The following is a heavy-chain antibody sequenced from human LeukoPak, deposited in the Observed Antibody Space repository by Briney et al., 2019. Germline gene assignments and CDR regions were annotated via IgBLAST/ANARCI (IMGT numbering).Heavy chain of an antibody. V-gene: IGHV3-30*02. CDR1: GFTFSNYG. CDR3: ARGKASGGYSGYGLDAFDI. Sequence: GGSLILSCAASGFTFSNYGFHWVRQAPGKGLEWVALIRDDGITTYYADSVKGRFIISRDDSKNTLYLQMNSLRAEDTAVYYCARGKASGGYSGYGLDAFDIWGQGTMVTVSS. CDR2: IRDDGITT. D-gene: IGHD5-12*01. J-gene: IGHJ3*02.